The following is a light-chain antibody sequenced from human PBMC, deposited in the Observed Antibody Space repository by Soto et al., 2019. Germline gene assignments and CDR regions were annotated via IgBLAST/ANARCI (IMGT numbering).Light chain of an antibody. CDR3: QQSYTSPPWT. CDR1: QSISTY. Sequence: DIQMTQSPSSLSASVGDRVTISCRAGQSISTYLNWYQQKPGTAPRLLIYSASSVKTGVPPRFSGSGSGRDSTLTISSLRPEDIATYFCQQSYTSPPWTFGQGTKVEIK. J-gene: IGKJ1*01. V-gene: IGKV1-39*01. CDR2: SAS.